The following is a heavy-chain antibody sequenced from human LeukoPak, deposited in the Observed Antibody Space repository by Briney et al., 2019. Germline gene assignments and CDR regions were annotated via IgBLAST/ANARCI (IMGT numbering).Heavy chain of an antibody. J-gene: IGHJ5*02. CDR1: GGSISSYY. CDR2: IYYSGST. D-gene: IGHD4-17*01. CDR3: ARVSTTTVTVEA. Sequence: PSETLSLTCTVSGGSISSYYWSWIRQPPGKGLEWIGYIYYSGSTNYNPSLKSRVTISVDTSKNQLSLKLSSVTAADTAVYYCARVSTTTVTVEAWGQGTLVTVSS. V-gene: IGHV4-59*01.